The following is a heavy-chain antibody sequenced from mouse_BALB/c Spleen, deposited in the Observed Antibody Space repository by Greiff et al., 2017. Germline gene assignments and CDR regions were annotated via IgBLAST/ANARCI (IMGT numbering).Heavy chain of an antibody. J-gene: IGHJ4*01. CDR1: GYSITSDYA. D-gene: IGHD2-1*01. CDR2: ISYSGST. Sequence: EVKLQESGPGLVKPSQSLSLTCTVTGYSITSDYAWNWIRQFPGNKLEWMGYISYSGSTSYNPSLKSRISITRDTSKNQFFLQLNSVTTEDTATYYCARYDYGNYCAMDYWGQGTSVTVSS. V-gene: IGHV3-2*02. CDR3: ARYDYGNYCAMDY.